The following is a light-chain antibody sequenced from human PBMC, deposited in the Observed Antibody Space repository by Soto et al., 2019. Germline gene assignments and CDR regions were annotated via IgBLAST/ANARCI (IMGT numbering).Light chain of an antibody. J-gene: IGLJ3*02. V-gene: IGLV1-44*01. Sequence: QSVLTQPPSASGTPGQRVTISCSGSSSNIGSNYVNWYQHLPGTAHKLLIYRNEQRPSGVPDRFSGAKSGTSASLAISRLQSEDEADYYRAALDDSLHDMFGGGTKLTVL. CDR1: SSNIGSNY. CDR2: RNE. CDR3: AALDDSLHDM.